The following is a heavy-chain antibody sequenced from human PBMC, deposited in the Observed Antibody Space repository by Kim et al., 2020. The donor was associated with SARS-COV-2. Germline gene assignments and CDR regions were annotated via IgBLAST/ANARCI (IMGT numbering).Heavy chain of an antibody. J-gene: IGHJ4*02. Sequence: GRSRFTIARDHYKNTLYLQMNSLRAEDTAVYYCAKAARGGSGYYSYYFDYWGQGTLVTVSS. V-gene: IGHV3-23*01. D-gene: IGHD3-22*01. CDR3: AKAARGGSGYYSYYFDY.